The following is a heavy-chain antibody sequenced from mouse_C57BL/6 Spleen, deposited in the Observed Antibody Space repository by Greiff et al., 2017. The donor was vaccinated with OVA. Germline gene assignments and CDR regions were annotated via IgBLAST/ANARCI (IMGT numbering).Heavy chain of an antibody. D-gene: IGHD3-2*02. J-gene: IGHJ4*01. CDR2: IDPENGDT. CDR3: TTRQLSYAMDY. CDR1: GFNIKDDY. V-gene: IGHV14-4*01. Sequence: VQLQQSGAELVRPGASVKSSCTASGFNIKDDYMHWVKQRPEQGLEWIGWIDPENGDTEYASKFQGKATITADTSSNTAYLQLSSLTSEDTAVYYCTTRQLSYAMDYWGQGTSVTVSS.